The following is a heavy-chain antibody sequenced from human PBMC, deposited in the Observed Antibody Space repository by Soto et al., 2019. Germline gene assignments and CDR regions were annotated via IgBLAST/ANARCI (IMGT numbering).Heavy chain of an antibody. Sequence: QVQLQESGPGLVKPSQTLSLTCTVSGGSISSGGYYWSWIRQHPGKGLEWIGYIYYSGSTYYNPSLKSRVIISVDTSKNQFSLKLSSVTAADTAVYYCARDRVPYYYDSSNITNDAFDIWGQGTMVTVSS. CDR2: IYYSGST. J-gene: IGHJ3*02. D-gene: IGHD3-22*01. CDR3: ARDRVPYYYDSSNITNDAFDI. CDR1: GGSISSGGYY. V-gene: IGHV4-31*03.